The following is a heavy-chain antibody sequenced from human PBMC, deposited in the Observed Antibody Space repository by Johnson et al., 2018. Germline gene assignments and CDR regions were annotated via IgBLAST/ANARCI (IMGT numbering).Heavy chain of an antibody. CDR1: GFTFSDYA. D-gene: IGHD1-26*01. V-gene: IGHV3-48*02. J-gene: IGHJ5*02. CDR3: ARDPPHRATWFDP. Sequence: VQLGESGGGLVHPGGSLRLSCAASGFTFSDYAMNWVRQAPGKGLEWISYISSSSGNIYYADSGKGRFTISRDNAKNSLFLQMSSPSDDDTAVYYCARDPPHRATWFDPWGQGTLVTVSS. CDR2: ISSSSGNI.